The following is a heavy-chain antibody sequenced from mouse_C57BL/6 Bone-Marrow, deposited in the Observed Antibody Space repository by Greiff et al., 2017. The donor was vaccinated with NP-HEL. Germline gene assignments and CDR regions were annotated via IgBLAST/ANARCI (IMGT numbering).Heavy chain of an antibody. CDR3: HYYGSRGDWYFDV. J-gene: IGHJ1*03. Sequence: VQLQQSGAELARPGASVKLSCKASGYTFTSYGISWVKQRTGQGLEWIGEIYPRSGNTYYNEKFKGKATLTADKSSSTAYMELRSLTSEDSAVYFCHYYGSRGDWYFDVWGTGTTVTVSS. V-gene: IGHV1-81*01. CDR1: GYTFTSYG. D-gene: IGHD1-1*01. CDR2: IYPRSGNT.